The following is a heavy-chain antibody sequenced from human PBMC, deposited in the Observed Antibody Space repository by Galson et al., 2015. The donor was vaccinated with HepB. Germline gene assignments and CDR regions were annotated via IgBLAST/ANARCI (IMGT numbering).Heavy chain of an antibody. V-gene: IGHV3-73*01. CDR2: IGNKDNNYAT. CDR3: FRSGDLSGYSST. J-gene: IGHJ5*02. CDR1: GFTFSGSA. D-gene: IGHD6-13*01. Sequence: SLRLSCAGSGFTFSGSAIHWVRQASGKGLEWVGRIGNKDNNYATAYTASVKGRFIISRDDSKNTAYLHMNSLKIEDTAVYYCFRSGDLSGYSSTWGQGTLVTVSS.